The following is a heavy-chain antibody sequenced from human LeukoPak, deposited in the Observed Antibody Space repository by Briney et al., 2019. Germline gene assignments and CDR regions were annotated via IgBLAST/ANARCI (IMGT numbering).Heavy chain of an antibody. J-gene: IGHJ3*02. CDR1: GSSISSYY. V-gene: IGHV4-59*01. D-gene: IGHD3-22*01. CDR3: ARELHYYDSSGYYSNAFDI. CDR2: IYYSGST. Sequence: SETLSLTCTVSGSSISSYYWSWIRQPPGKGLEWIGYIYYSGSTNYNPSLKSRVTISVDTSKNQFSLKLSSVTAADTAVYYCARELHYYDSSGYYSNAFDIWGQGTMVTVSS.